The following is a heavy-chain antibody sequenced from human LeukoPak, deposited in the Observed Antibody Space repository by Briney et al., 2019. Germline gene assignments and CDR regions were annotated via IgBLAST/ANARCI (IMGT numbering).Heavy chain of an antibody. CDR2: ISGSGGST. J-gene: IGHJ4*02. D-gene: IGHD3-22*01. V-gene: IGHV3-23*01. CDR1: GFTFSSYA. CDR3: AKGASKYYYDSSGYYLYYFDY. Sequence: GGSLRLSCAASGFTFSSYAMSWVRQAPGKGLEWVSAISGSGGSTYYADSVKGRFTISRDNSKNTLYLQMNSLRAEDTAVYYCAKGASKYYYDSSGYYLYYFDYWGQGTLVTASS.